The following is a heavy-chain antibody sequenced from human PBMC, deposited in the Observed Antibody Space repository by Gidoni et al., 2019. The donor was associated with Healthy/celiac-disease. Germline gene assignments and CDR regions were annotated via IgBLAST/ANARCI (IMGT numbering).Heavy chain of an antibody. CDR2: ISYDGSNK. Sequence: QVQLVESGGGVVQPGRSLRLSCAASGFTFSSYGMHWVRQAPGKGLEWVAVISYDGSNKYYADSVKGRFTISRDNSKNTLYLQMNSLRAEDTAVYYCAKDSASASIFDYWGQGTLVTVSS. D-gene: IGHD3-9*01. V-gene: IGHV3-30*18. CDR3: AKDSASASIFDY. J-gene: IGHJ4*02. CDR1: GFTFSSYG.